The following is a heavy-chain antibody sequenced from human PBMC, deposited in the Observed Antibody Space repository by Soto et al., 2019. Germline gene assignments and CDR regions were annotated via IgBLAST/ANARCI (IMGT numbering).Heavy chain of an antibody. CDR1: GYTFTSYA. Sequence: QVQLVQSGAEVKKPGASVKVSCKASGYTFTSYAMHWVRQAPGQRLEWMGRINAGNGNTKYSQNFQGRVTITRDTSASTAYMELSSLRSEDTAVYYCARDLAYGIPAYWGQGTLVTVSS. CDR3: ARDLAYGIPAY. D-gene: IGHD2-21*01. J-gene: IGHJ4*02. V-gene: IGHV1-3*01. CDR2: INAGNGNT.